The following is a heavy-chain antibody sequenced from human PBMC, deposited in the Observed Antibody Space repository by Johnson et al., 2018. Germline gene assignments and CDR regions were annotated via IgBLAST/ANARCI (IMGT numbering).Heavy chain of an antibody. CDR3: AGDSYRITMIVVAPPWMTFDI. D-gene: IGHD3-22*01. J-gene: IGHJ3*02. CDR2: IGTAGDT. CDR1: GFTFSSYD. V-gene: IGHV3-13*01. Sequence: EVQLVETGGGVVQPGRSLRLSCAASGFTFSSYDMHWVRQATGKGLEWVSAIGTAGDTYYPGSVKGRFSIPRENAKNSLYLQLNSLRAGDTDVYYCAGDSYRITMIVVAPPWMTFDIWGQGTMVTVSS.